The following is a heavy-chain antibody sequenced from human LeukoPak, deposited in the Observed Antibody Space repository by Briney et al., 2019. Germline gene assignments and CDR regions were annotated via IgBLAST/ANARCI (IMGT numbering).Heavy chain of an antibody. D-gene: IGHD3-22*01. CDR3: AANFEYYYDSSGYYVDDY. CDR2: IIPIFGTA. Sequence: SVKVSCKASGGTFSSYAISWVRQAPGQGLEWMGGIIPIFGTANYAQKFQGRVTITTDESTSTAYMELSSLRSEDTAVYYCAANFEYYYDSSGYYVDDYWGQGTLVTVSS. V-gene: IGHV1-69*05. J-gene: IGHJ4*02. CDR1: GGTFSSYA.